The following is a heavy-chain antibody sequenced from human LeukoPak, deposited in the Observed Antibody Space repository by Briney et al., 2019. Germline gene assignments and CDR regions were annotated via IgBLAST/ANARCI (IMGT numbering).Heavy chain of an antibody. J-gene: IGHJ6*03. CDR2: IISSGGTT. CDR1: GMAFSSYG. CDR3: AKNGDRGAYCTGGTCYPYFYYYMDV. D-gene: IGHD2-15*01. Sequence: GGLRLSCAAAGMAFSSYGMRWGRREPGEGGEGGASIISSGGTTYYTDSVKGGFTISRDKSKKRLYLKMNRMGAEDTAIYYCAKNGDRGAYCTGGTCYPYFYYYMDVWGKGTTVTI. V-gene: IGHV3-23*01.